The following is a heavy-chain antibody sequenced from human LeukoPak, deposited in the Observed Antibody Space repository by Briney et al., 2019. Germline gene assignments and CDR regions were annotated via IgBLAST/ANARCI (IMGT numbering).Heavy chain of an antibody. V-gene: IGHV5-51*01. J-gene: IGHJ4*02. CDR3: ARGGSLDY. D-gene: IGHD6-13*01. Sequence: GESLKISCQGSGYSFANNWIGWVRQMPGKGLEWMGIINPADSDTRYGPSFQGQVTISADKSISTAYLQWSSLKASDTAMYYCARGGSLDYWGQGTLVTVS. CDR2: INPADSDT. CDR1: GYSFANNW.